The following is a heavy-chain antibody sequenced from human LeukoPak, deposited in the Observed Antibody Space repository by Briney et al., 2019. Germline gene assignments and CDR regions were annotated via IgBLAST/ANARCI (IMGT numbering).Heavy chain of an antibody. V-gene: IGHV1-46*01. J-gene: IGHJ4*02. CDR3: ARDQEGFDY. CDR1: GYTFTSNY. CDR2: IYPRDGST. Sequence: ASVKASCKASGYTFTSNYIHWVRQAPGQGLEWMGMIYPRDGSTSYAQKFQGRVTVTRDTSTSTVHMELSSLRSEDTAVYYCARDQEGFDYWGQGTLVTVSS.